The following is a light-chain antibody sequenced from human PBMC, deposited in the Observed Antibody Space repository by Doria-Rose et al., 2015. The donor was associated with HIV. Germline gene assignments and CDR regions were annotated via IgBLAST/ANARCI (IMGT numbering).Light chain of an antibody. CDR3: HQYGTSWT. Sequence: TQSPGTLSLSPGERATLSCRASQSFSSTYLPWYQQKPGQAPSLLTYDGSTRATGIPDRFSASGSGPDFTLTINRLEPEDFALYYCHQYGTSWTFGQGTKVEI. V-gene: IGKV3-20*01. J-gene: IGKJ1*01. CDR1: QSFSSTY. CDR2: DGS.